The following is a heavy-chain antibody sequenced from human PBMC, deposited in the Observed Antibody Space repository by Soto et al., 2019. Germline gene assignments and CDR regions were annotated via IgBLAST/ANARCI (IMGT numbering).Heavy chain of an antibody. V-gene: IGHV1-69*01. J-gene: IGHJ6*02. CDR3: ARGMDIVVVVAAIRYYYGMDV. CDR1: GGTFSSYA. D-gene: IGHD2-15*01. CDR2: IIPIFGTA. Sequence: QVQLVQSGAEVKKPGSSVKVSCKASGGTFSSYAISWVRQAPGQGLEWMGGIIPIFGTANYAQKFQGRVTITADESTSTAYMELSSLRSEDTDVYYCARGMDIVVVVAAIRYYYGMDVWGQGTTVTVSS.